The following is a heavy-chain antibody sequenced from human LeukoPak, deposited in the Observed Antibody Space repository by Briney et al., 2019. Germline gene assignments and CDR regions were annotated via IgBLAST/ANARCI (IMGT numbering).Heavy chain of an antibody. CDR3: ARGIYCSGGSCYSGSWFDP. CDR1: GGSFSGYY. CDR2: INHSGST. V-gene: IGHV4-34*01. J-gene: IGHJ5*02. Sequence: SETLSLTCAVYGGSFSGYYWRWIRQPPGKGLEWIGEINHSGSTNHNPSLKSRVTISVDTSKNQFSLKLSSVTAADTAVYYCARGIYCSGGSCYSGSWFDPWGQGTLVTVSS. D-gene: IGHD2-15*01.